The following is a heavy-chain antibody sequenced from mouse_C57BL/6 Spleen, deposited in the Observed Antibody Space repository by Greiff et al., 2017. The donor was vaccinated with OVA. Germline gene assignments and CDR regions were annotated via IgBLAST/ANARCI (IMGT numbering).Heavy chain of an antibody. D-gene: IGHD1-1*01. CDR1: GYTFTSYW. J-gene: IGHJ3*01. V-gene: IGHV1-69*01. CDR3: ARAVVGGTWFAY. Sequence: VQLQQPGAELVMPGASVKLSCKASGYTFTSYWMHWVKQRPGQGLEWIGEIDPSDSYTNYNQKFKGKSTLTVDKSSSTAYMQLSSLTSEDSAVYYCARAVVGGTWFAYWGQGTLVTVSA. CDR2: IDPSDSYT.